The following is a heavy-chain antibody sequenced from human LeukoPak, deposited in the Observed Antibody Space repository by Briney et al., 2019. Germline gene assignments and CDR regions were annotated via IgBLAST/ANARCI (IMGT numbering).Heavy chain of an antibody. V-gene: IGHV3-30-3*01. D-gene: IGHD4-23*01. CDR3: ARDPVAGDYYYYYYMDV. Sequence: GGSLRLSCAASGFTFSRHAMHWVRQAPGKGLEWVAVISYDGSNKYYADSVKGRFTISRDNSKNTLYLQMNSLRAEDTAVYYCARDPVAGDYYYYYYMDVWGKGTTVTVSS. CDR1: GFTFSRHA. CDR2: ISYDGSNK. J-gene: IGHJ6*03.